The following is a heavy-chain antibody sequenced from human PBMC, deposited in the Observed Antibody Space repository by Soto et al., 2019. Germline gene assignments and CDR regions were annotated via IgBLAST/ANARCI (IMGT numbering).Heavy chain of an antibody. V-gene: IGHV4-30-2*01. D-gene: IGHD3-22*01. J-gene: IGHJ4*02. CDR2: IYHSGSI. CDR1: GGSISSGGYS. Sequence: SETLSLTCAVSGGSISSGGYSWSWIRQPPGKGLEGIGYIYHSGSIYYNPSLKSRVTISVDRSKNQFSLKLSSVTAADTAVYYCARGSYYYDSRGYYHYWGQGTLVTVSS. CDR3: ARGSYYYDSRGYYHY.